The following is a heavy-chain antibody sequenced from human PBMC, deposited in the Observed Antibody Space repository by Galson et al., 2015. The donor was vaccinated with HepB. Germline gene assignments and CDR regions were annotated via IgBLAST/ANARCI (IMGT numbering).Heavy chain of an antibody. J-gene: IGHJ3*02. CDR3: AKGVAARLDAFDI. V-gene: IGHV3-23*01. CDR2: LSGSGYST. Sequence: SLRLSCAASGFTFSSYAMNWVRQAPGKGLEWVSTLSGSGYSTYYADSVQGRFTISRDNSRNTVYLQMNSLRAEDTAVYYCAKGVAARLDAFDIWGQGTMVTVSS. D-gene: IGHD6-6*01. CDR1: GFTFSSYA.